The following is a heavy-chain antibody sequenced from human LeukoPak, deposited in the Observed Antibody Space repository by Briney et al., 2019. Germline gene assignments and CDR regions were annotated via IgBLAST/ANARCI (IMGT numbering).Heavy chain of an antibody. J-gene: IGHJ4*02. V-gene: IGHV1-46*03. Sequence: ASVKVSCKASGYTFTSYYMHWVRQAPGQGLEWMGIINPSGGSTSYAQKFQGRVTMTRDTSTSTVYMELSSLRSEDTAVYCCARDEGKVVVVPAFPDYWGQGTLVTVSS. CDR1: GYTFTSYY. CDR3: ARDEGKVVVVPAFPDY. D-gene: IGHD2-2*01. CDR2: INPSGGST.